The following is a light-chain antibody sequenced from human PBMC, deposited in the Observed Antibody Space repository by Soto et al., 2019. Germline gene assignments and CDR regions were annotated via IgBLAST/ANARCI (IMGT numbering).Light chain of an antibody. Sequence: QSVLTQPPSASGTPGQRLTSSCSGSSSSIGSNSVNWYQQLPGTAPKLLIYSDNLRPSGVPDRFSASKSGTSASLAISGLQSEDEAAYYCAACDDRLIDMLFGGGTELTVL. J-gene: IGLJ2*01. CDR1: SSSIGSNS. V-gene: IGLV1-44*01. CDR3: AACDDRLIDML. CDR2: SDN.